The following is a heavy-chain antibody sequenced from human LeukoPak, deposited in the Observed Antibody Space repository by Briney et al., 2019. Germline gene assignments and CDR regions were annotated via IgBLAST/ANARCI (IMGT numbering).Heavy chain of an antibody. V-gene: IGHV1-2*02. D-gene: IGHD3-9*01. CDR1: GYTFTSYD. J-gene: IGHJ4*02. CDR2: INPKSGAT. Sequence: ASVTVSCKASGYTFTSYDINWVRQAPGQGLEWMGWINPKSGATNYAQKFKGRVTVIKDRPISTSHMELSRLRSDDTAVYYCARGATLTYYYETSGFYSFDFWGQGTPVTVSS. CDR3: ARGATLTYYYETSGFYSFDF.